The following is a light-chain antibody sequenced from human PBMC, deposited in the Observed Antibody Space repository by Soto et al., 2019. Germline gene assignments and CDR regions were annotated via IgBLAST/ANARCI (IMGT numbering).Light chain of an antibody. CDR1: RSVSSN. CDR3: QQYYNVPIT. V-gene: IGKV3-15*01. Sequence: EIVMTQSPATLSVSPGERATLSCRASRSVSSNLAWYQQKPGQAPRLLMYGASTRATGIPARFSGSGSGTEFTLTISSLQSEDFAVYYCQQYYNVPITFGQGTRLDIK. J-gene: IGKJ5*01. CDR2: GAS.